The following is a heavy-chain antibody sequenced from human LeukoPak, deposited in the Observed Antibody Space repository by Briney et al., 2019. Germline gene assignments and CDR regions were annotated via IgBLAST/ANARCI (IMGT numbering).Heavy chain of an antibody. V-gene: IGHV3-23*01. Sequence: GGSLRLSCAASGFSFDYSAMTWVRQAPEKGLEWVSTINTGDITFYANSVKGRFTISRDNSKNALFLQMNSLRAEDTAIYYCVKGGFTYYDDWGQVTLVTVSS. D-gene: IGHD3-22*01. CDR3: VKGGFTYYDD. CDR2: INTGDIT. CDR1: GFSFDYSA. J-gene: IGHJ4*02.